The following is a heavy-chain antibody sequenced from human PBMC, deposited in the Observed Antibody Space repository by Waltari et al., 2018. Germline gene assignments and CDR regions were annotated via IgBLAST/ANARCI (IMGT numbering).Heavy chain of an antibody. V-gene: IGHV3-30*02. J-gene: IGHJ4*02. CDR1: GFTFSSYG. CDR2: RRYDGSNK. CDR3: AKDRRYFDY. Sequence: QVQLVESGGGVVQPGGSLRLSCAASGFTFSSYGMHWVRQAPGKGLEWVAFRRYDGSNKYYADSVKGRFTISRDNSKNTLYLQMNSLRAEDTAVYYCAKDRRYFDYWGQGTLVTVSS.